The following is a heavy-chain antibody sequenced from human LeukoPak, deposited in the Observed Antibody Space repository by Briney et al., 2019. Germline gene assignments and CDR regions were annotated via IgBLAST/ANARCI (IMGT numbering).Heavy chain of an antibody. J-gene: IGHJ5*02. CDR3: ARRYCSSTSCYRREWFDP. CDR2: INPSGGST. Sequence: ASVKVSCKASGYTFTSYYMHWVRQAPGQGLEWMGIINPSGGSTSYAQKFQGRVTMTRDTSTSTVYMEQSSLRSEDTAVYYCARRYCSSTSCYRREWFDPWGQGTLVTVSS. CDR1: GYTFTSYY. D-gene: IGHD2-2*01. V-gene: IGHV1-46*01.